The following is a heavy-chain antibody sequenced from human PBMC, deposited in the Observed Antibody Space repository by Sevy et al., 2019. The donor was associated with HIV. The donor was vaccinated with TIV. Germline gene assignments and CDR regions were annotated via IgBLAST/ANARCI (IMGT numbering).Heavy chain of an antibody. D-gene: IGHD3-22*01. V-gene: IGHV3-21*01. CDR3: ARDSPISMYYYVSSAFEWNAFDI. J-gene: IGHJ3*02. Sequence: GGSLRLSCAASGFTFSRYSMNWVRQAPGKGLEWVSLISSSSTYIYYADSVKGRFTISRDNAKNSLYLQMNSLRAEDTAVYYCARDSPISMYYYVSSAFEWNAFDIWGQGTMVTVSS. CDR1: GFTFSRYS. CDR2: ISSSSTYI.